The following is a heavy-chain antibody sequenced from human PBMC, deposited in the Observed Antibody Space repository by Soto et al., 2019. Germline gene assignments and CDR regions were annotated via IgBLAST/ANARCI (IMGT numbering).Heavy chain of an antibody. CDR1: GYTFTSFG. V-gene: IGHV1-18*01. Sequence: QVQLVQSGAEVKKPGASVKVSCKASGYTFTSFGFSWVRRAPGQGLEGMGWISAYNGNTNYAQKLQGRVTMTTDTSTSTAYMELRSLRSDDTAVYYCARDYYDSSGYYNDAFDIWGQGTMVTVSS. CDR3: ARDYYDSSGYYNDAFDI. J-gene: IGHJ3*02. D-gene: IGHD3-22*01. CDR2: ISAYNGNT.